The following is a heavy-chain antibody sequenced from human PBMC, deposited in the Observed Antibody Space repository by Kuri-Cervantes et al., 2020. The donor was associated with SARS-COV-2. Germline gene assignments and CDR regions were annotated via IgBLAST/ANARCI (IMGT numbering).Heavy chain of an antibody. J-gene: IGHJ4*02. CDR2: ISHSGST. D-gene: IGHD3-22*01. V-gene: IGHV4-34*01. Sequence: SETLSLTCAVYGGSFSGYYWGWIRQSPGKGLEWIGEISHSGSTNYNSSLKSRVTISVDTSKNQFSLKLSSVTAADTAVYYCARAQWSSGYSNIDYWGQGTLVTVSS. CDR1: GGSFSGYY. CDR3: ARAQWSSGYSNIDY.